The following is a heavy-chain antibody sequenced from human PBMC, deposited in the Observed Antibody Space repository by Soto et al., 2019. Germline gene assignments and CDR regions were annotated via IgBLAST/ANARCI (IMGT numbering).Heavy chain of an antibody. Sequence: PSETLSLTCAVYGGSFSGYYWSWIRQPPGKGLEWIGEINHSGSTNYNPSLKSRVTISVDTSKNQFSLKLSSVTAADTAVYYCARAPGGKSWFDPWGQGTLVTVSS. J-gene: IGHJ5*02. CDR3: ARAPGGKSWFDP. CDR1: GGSFSGYY. CDR2: INHSGST. D-gene: IGHD3-16*01. V-gene: IGHV4-34*01.